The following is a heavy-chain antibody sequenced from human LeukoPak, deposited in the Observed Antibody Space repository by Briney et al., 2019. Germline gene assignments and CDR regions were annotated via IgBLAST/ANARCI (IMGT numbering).Heavy chain of an antibody. CDR3: ARAPVEAGSEGDNWFDP. V-gene: IGHV1-2*02. J-gene: IGHJ5*02. D-gene: IGHD2-15*01. CDR2: INANGGDT. CDR1: GYTFTGYY. Sequence: ASVKVSCKASGYTFTGYYMHWVREAPGQGLEWMGWINANGGDTNFAQTFQGRLTMTRGTSISTAYMELSSLRSDDTAVYYCARAPVEAGSEGDNWFDPWGQGTLVTVSS.